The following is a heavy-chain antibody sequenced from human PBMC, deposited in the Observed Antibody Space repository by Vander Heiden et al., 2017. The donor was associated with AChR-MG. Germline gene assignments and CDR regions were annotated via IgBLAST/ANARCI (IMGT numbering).Heavy chain of an antibody. Sequence: QVQLQESGPGLVKPSETLSLTCTVSGGSISSFYWSWIRQPPGKGLEWIGYIYYSGSTNYNPSLKSRVTISVDTSKNQFSLKLSSVTAADTAVYYCAREQVYWGQGTLVTVSS. CDR1: GGSISSFY. CDR2: IYYSGST. J-gene: IGHJ4*02. V-gene: IGHV4-59*01. CDR3: AREQVY.